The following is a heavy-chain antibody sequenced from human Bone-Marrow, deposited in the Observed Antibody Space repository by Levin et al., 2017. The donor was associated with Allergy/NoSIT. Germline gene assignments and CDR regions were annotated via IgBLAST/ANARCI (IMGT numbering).Heavy chain of an antibody. V-gene: IGHV1-2*04. D-gene: IGHD6-6*01. CDR2: INPNSGGT. CDR3: ARAGAARHGWYLFDY. CDR1: GYTFTGYY. J-gene: IGHJ4*02. Sequence: ASVKVSCKASGYTFTGYYMHWVRQAPGQGLEWMGWINPNSGGTNYAQKFQGWVTMTRDTSISTAYMELSRLRSDDTAVYYCARAGAARHGWYLFDYWGQGTLVTVSS.